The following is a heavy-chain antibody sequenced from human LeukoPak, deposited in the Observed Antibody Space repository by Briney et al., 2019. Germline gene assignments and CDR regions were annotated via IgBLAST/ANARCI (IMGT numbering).Heavy chain of an antibody. CDR2: ISPDGGGT. J-gene: IGHJ4*02. D-gene: IGHD1-7*01. CDR1: GFTFSDYW. V-gene: IGHV3-74*01. CDR3: ARGRRGNYETDY. Sequence: GGSLRLSCAASGFTFSDYWMHWVRQRPGKGLVWVSRISPDGGGTNYADSGKGRYTISRDDAKNTLHVQMNSLRVEDTAVYYCARGRRGNYETDYWGQGTLVT.